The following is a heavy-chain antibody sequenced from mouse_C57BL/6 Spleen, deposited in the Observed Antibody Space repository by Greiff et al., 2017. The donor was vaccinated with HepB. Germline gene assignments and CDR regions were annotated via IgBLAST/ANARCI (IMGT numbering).Heavy chain of an antibody. CDR1: GFNIKDDY. D-gene: IGHD1-1*01. CDR2: IDPENGDT. CDR3: ATVRYYGSSALAY. J-gene: IGHJ3*01. Sequence: VQLQQSGAELVRPGASVKLSCTASGFNIKDDYMHWVKQRPEQGLEWIGWIDPENGDTEYASKFQGKATITADTSSNTAYLQLSSLTSEDTAVYSGATVRYYGSSALAYWGQGTLVTVSA. V-gene: IGHV14-4*01.